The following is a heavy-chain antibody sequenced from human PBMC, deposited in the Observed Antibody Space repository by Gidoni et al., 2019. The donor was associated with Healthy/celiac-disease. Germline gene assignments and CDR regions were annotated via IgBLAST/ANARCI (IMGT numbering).Heavy chain of an antibody. CDR2: IRSKAYGGTT. V-gene: IGHV3-49*03. CDR3: TSRSVLNYYYYGMDV. Sequence: EVQLMESGGGLVQPGRSLRLSCTASGFTFGDYAMSWFRQAPGKGLEWVGFIRSKAYGGTTEYAASVKGRFTISRDDSKSIAYLQMNSLKTEDTAVYYCTSRSVLNYYYYGMDVWGQGTTVTVSS. J-gene: IGHJ6*02. CDR1: GFTFGDYA.